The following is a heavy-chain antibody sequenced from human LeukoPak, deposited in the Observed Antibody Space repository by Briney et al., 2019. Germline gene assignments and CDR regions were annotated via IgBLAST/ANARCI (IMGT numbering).Heavy chain of an antibody. D-gene: IGHD6-19*01. J-gene: IGHJ4*02. V-gene: IGHV1-46*01. CDR3: AREWMVSSLGVDY. CDR2: INPSGGST. CDR1: GYTFTSYY. Sequence: ASVKVSCKASGYTFTSYYMHWVRQAPGQGLEWMGIINPSGGSTNYAQKFQGRVTMTRDMCTSTVYMELSSLRSEDTAVYHCAREWMVSSLGVDYWGQGTLVTVSS.